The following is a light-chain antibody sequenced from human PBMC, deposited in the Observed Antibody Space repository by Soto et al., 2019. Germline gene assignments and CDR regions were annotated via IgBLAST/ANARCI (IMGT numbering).Light chain of an antibody. CDR2: EVS. Sequence: QSALTQPPSVSGSPGQSVTISCTGTSSDVGSYNRVSWYQQPPGTAPKLMIYEVSNRPSGVPDRFPGSKSGNTASLTISGFQAEDEADYYCSSYTSSSTYVFGTGTKVTVL. CDR1: SSDVGSYNR. CDR3: SSYTSSSTYV. V-gene: IGLV2-18*02. J-gene: IGLJ1*01.